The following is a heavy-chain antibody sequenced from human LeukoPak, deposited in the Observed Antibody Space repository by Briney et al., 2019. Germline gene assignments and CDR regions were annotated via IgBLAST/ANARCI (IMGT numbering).Heavy chain of an antibody. Sequence: EASVKVSCKASGYTFTGYYMHWVRQAPGQGLEWMGWINPNSGGTNYAQKFQGRVTMTRDTSISTAYMELSRLRSDDTAVYYCAREGYSSSWYGRNNWFDPWGQGTLVTVSS. CDR2: INPNSGGT. J-gene: IGHJ5*02. V-gene: IGHV1-2*02. CDR3: AREGYSSSWYGRNNWFDP. D-gene: IGHD6-13*01. CDR1: GYTFTGYY.